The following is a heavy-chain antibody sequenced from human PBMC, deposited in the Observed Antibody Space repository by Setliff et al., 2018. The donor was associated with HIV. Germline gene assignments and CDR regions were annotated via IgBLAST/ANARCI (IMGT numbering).Heavy chain of an antibody. J-gene: IGHJ1*01. D-gene: IGHD3-22*01. V-gene: IGHV3-74*01. CDR3: AKDFGYDSSRPEYFQH. CDR2: LNPEANYI. CDR1: GLTFSTSW. Sequence: GGSLRLSCAASGLTFSTSWMQWVRQSPGEGLLWVARLNPEANYIHYADSVKGRFTISRDNSKNSLYLQMNSLRTEDTALYYCAKDFGYDSSRPEYFQHWGQGTLVTVSS.